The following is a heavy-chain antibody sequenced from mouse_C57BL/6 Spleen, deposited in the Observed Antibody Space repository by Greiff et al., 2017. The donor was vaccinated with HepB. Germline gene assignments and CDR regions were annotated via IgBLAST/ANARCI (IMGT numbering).Heavy chain of an antibody. V-gene: IGHV5-9-1*02. CDR2: ISSGGDYI. D-gene: IGHD1-1*02. Sequence: EVHLVESGEGLVKPGGSLKLSCAASGFTFSSYAMSWVRQTPEKRLEWVAYISSGGDYIYYADTVKGRFTISRDNARNTLYLQMSSLKSEDTAMYYCTRDRWDDAMDYWGQGTSVTVSS. CDR3: TRDRWDDAMDY. CDR1: GFTFSSYA. J-gene: IGHJ4*01.